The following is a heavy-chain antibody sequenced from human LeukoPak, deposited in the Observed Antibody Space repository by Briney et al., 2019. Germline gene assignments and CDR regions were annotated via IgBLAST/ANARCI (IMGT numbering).Heavy chain of an antibody. J-gene: IGHJ4*02. V-gene: IGHV1-18*01. D-gene: IGHD5-12*01. Sequence: ASVKLSCKASGYTFSTYGISWLRQAPGQGLEWMGWISAYNGNTNYAQKLRGRVTMTTDTSTSTAYLQLTSLRYDDPAVYYCARDLIVATNRPPVLEYWGQGTLVTVSS. CDR3: ARDLIVATNRPPVLEY. CDR1: GYTFSTYG. CDR2: ISAYNGNT.